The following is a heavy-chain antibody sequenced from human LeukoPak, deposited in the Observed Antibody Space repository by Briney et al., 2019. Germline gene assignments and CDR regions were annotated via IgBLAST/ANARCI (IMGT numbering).Heavy chain of an antibody. CDR2: IYHSGST. Sequence: SETLSLTCTVSGGSISSYYWSWIRQPPGKGLEWIGSIYHSGSTYYNPSLKSRVTISVDKSKNQFSLKLSSVTAADTAVYYCARDRRLLWFGDPLGYYGMDVWGQGTTVTVSS. CDR1: GGSISSYY. J-gene: IGHJ6*02. V-gene: IGHV4-59*12. CDR3: ARDRRLLWFGDPLGYYGMDV. D-gene: IGHD3-10*01.